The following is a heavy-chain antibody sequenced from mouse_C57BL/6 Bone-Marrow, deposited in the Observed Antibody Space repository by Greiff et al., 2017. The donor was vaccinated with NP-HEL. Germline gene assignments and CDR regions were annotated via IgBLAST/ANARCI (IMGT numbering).Heavy chain of an antibody. CDR3: ARAGTYYYGSSYFAY. CDR2: INPNYGTT. CDR1: GYSFTDYN. V-gene: IGHV1-39*01. Sequence: LEESGPELVKPGASVKISCKASGYSFTDYNMNWVKQSTGKSLEWIGVINPNYGTTSYNQKFKGKATLTVDQSSSTSYMQLNSLTSEDSAVYYCARAGTYYYGSSYFAYWGQGTLVTVSA. J-gene: IGHJ3*01. D-gene: IGHD1-1*01.